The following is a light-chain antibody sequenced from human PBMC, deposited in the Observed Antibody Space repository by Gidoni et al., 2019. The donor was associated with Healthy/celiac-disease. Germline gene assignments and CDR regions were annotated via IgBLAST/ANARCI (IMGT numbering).Light chain of an antibody. V-gene: IGKV1-8*01. Sequence: ASRITQSPSSLSAYTGDRVTIACRASQGISSYLAWYQQKPGKAPKLLIYAASTLQSGVPSRFSGSGSGTDFTLTISCLQSEDFATYYCQQYYSYPLTFGGGTKVEIK. CDR1: QGISSY. CDR2: AAS. J-gene: IGKJ4*01. CDR3: QQYYSYPLT.